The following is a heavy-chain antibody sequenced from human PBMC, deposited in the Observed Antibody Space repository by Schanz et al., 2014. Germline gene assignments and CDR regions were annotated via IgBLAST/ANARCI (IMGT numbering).Heavy chain of an antibody. CDR2: INPSGGST. CDR1: GYTFTSDS. V-gene: IGHV1-46*01. Sequence: QVQLVQSGAEVKKPGASVKVSCKASGYTFTSDSMHWVRQAPGQGLEWMGMINPSGGSTTYAQKFQGRVTVTSDTSTSTVYMELSSLRSEDTAVYYCARLGTGMAVAGSVIDSYYYYMDVWGEGTTVTVSS. CDR3: ARLGTGMAVAGSVIDSYYYYMDV. D-gene: IGHD6-19*01. J-gene: IGHJ6*03.